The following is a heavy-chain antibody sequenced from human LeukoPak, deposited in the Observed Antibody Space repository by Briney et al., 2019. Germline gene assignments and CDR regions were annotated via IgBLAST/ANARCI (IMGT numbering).Heavy chain of an antibody. Sequence: GGSLRLSCGASGFTFSNYGMLWVRQAPGKGLDWVSFIRYDGNNKLYADSVKGRFTISRDNSKNTLYLHINSLRAEDTAVYYCVKDNPLDYWGQGTLVIVSS. D-gene: IGHD1-14*01. CDR2: IRYDGNNK. CDR1: GFTFSNYG. J-gene: IGHJ4*02. CDR3: VKDNPLDY. V-gene: IGHV3-30*02.